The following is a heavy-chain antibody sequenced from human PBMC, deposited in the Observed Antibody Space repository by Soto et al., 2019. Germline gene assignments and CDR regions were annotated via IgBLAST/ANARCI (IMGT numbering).Heavy chain of an antibody. CDR3: AKLEGLATISYYFDF. Sequence: SETLSLTCSVSDDSINSDKYYWGWIRQPPGKGLEWIGSIYYRGNAYYNPSLQTRVTISLDKSKSQFSLKLNSVTAADSAVYLCAKLEGLATISYYFDFWGPGALVTVPS. J-gene: IGHJ4*02. CDR1: DDSINSDKYY. V-gene: IGHV4-39*01. D-gene: IGHD3-9*01. CDR2: IYYRGNA.